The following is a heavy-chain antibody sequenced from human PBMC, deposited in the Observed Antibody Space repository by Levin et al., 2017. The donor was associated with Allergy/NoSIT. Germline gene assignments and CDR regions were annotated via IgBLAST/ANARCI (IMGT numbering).Heavy chain of an antibody. Sequence: SVKVSCKASGGTFSSYAISWVRQAPGQGLEWMGRIIPILGIANYAQKFQGRVTITADKSTSTAYMELSSLRSEDTAVYYCARENDGYSYGLLGYWGQGTLVTVSS. CDR3: ARENDGYSYGLLGY. J-gene: IGHJ4*02. V-gene: IGHV1-69*04. CDR2: IIPILGIA. CDR1: GGTFSSYA. D-gene: IGHD5-18*01.